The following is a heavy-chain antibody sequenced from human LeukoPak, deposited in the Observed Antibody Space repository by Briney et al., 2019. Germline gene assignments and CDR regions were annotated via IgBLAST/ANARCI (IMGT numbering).Heavy chain of an antibody. CDR2: IIPIFGTA. J-gene: IGHJ4*02. V-gene: IGHV1-69*06. Sequence: ASVKVSCKASGGTFSSYAISWVRQAPGQGLEWMGGIIPIFGTANYAQKFQGRVTITADKSTSTAYMELSSLRSEDTAVYYCARVQKSRKSVASAVDCWGQGTVVIVSS. D-gene: IGHD5-12*01. CDR3: ARVQKSRKSVASAVDC. CDR1: GGTFSSYA.